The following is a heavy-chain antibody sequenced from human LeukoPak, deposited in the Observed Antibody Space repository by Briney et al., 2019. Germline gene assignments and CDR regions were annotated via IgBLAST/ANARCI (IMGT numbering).Heavy chain of an antibody. CDR1: GFTFSSYA. D-gene: IGHD5-18*01. CDR2: ISYDGSNK. CDR3: ARDPDTGWAFDI. Sequence: PGRSLRLSCAASGFTFSSYAMHWVRQAPGKGLEWVAVISYDGSNKYYADSVKGRFTISRDNSKNTLYLQINSLRAEDTAVYYCARDPDTGWAFDIWGQGTMVTVSS. J-gene: IGHJ3*02. V-gene: IGHV3-30-3*01.